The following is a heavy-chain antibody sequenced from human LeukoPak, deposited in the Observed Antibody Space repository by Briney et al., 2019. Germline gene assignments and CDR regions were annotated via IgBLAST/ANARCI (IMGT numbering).Heavy chain of an antibody. CDR1: GYTFTTYA. CDR2: INPIFGTA. Sequence: ASVKVSCKASGYTFTTYAMNWVRQAPGQGLEWMGGINPIFGTANYAQKFQSRVTITADESTSTAYMELSSLRSEDTAVYYCARGSYDSSGYPSSTLYYYYYGMDVWGQGTTVTVSS. V-gene: IGHV1-69*13. CDR3: ARGSYDSSGYPSSTLYYYYYGMDV. J-gene: IGHJ6*02. D-gene: IGHD3-22*01.